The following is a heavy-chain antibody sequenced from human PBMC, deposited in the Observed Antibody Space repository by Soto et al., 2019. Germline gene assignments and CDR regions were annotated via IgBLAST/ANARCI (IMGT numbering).Heavy chain of an antibody. CDR2: ISSDGTNK. D-gene: IGHD6-19*01. V-gene: IGHV3-30-3*01. CDR1: GFTFSSYV. CDR3: AKEGPVAASYYYYYGMDV. J-gene: IGHJ6*02. Sequence: LRLSCVASGFTFSSYVIHWVRQAPGKGLEWVAVISSDGTNKHYPGSVKGRFTISRDNSKNTLYLQMNSLRAEDTAVYYCAKEGPVAASYYYYYGMDVWGQGTTVTVSS.